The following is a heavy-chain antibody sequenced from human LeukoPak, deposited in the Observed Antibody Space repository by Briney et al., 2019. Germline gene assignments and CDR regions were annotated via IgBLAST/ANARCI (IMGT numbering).Heavy chain of an antibody. CDR1: GFTLSIYS. J-gene: IGHJ4*02. D-gene: IGHD1-1*01. V-gene: IGHV3-48*01. CDR3: ARDHRYGGLFDY. CDR2: ITSYSSTI. Sequence: GGPLRLPCGPSGFTLSIYSVNWLREAPEGGLECVSYITSYSSTIYYADSVKGRFTISRDNAENSLYLQRNSLRAEDTAVYYCARDHRYGGLFDYWGQRTLVTVSS.